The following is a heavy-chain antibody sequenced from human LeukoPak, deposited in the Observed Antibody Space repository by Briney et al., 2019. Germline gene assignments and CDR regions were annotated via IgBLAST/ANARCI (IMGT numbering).Heavy chain of an antibody. Sequence: PGGSLRLSCAASGFTFSSYAMHWVRQAPGKGLEYVSAISSNGGSTYYANSVKGRFTISRDNSKNTLYLQMGSLRAEDMAVYYCARDRRSWGSGRWGDCFDYWGQGTLVTVSS. CDR3: ARDRRSWGSGRWGDCFDY. J-gene: IGHJ4*02. V-gene: IGHV3-64*01. CDR1: GFTFSSYA. D-gene: IGHD3-16*01. CDR2: ISSNGGST.